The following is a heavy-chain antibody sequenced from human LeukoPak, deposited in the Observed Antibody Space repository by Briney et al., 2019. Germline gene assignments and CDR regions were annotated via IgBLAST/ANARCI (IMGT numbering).Heavy chain of an antibody. V-gene: IGHV4-59*12. D-gene: IGHD2-2*01. CDR3: ARGGSTSCYATNWFDP. Sequence: SETLSLTCTVSGGSISSYYWSWIRQPPGKGLEWIGYIYYSGSTNYNPSLKSRVTISVDTSKNQFSLKLSSVTAADTAVYYCARGGSTSCYATNWFDPWGQGTLVTVSS. CDR1: GGSISSYY. J-gene: IGHJ5*02. CDR2: IYYSGST.